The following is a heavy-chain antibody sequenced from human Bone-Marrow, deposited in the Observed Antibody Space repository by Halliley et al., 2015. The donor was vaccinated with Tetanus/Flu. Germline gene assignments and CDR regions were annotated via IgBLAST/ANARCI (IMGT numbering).Heavy chain of an antibody. V-gene: IGHV3-21*06. D-gene: IGHD3-16*01. J-gene: IGHJ4*02. CDR2: IIVSGTYR. Sequence: SLRLSCEASGFIFSIYTMHWVRQAPGKGLEWVSSIIVSGTYRYYADSVKGRFTISTDNAKNTLYLQMDSLRVEDTAVYYCARGENVDEGRLACGGRGARVTV. CDR3: ARGENVDEGRLAC. CDR1: GFIFSIYT.